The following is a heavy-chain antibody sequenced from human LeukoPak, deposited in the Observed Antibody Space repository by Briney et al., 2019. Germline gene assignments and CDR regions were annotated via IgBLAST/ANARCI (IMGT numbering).Heavy chain of an antibody. CDR1: GFTFSNSW. V-gene: IGHV3-74*01. CDR2: INKDGSST. J-gene: IGHJ1*01. Sequence: GGSLRLFCAASGFTFSNSWMHCVRQAPGRGLVWVSRINKDGSSTNYADSVKGRFTTSRDNAKNTVYLQMNSLRAEDTAVYYCVNSLGGNDNWGQGTLVTVSS. CDR3: VNSLGGNDN.